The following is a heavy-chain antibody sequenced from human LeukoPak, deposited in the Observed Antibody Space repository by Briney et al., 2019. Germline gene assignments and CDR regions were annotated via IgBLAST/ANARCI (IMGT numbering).Heavy chain of an antibody. D-gene: IGHD6-19*01. J-gene: IGHJ5*02. V-gene: IGHV3-30*03. CDR2: ISYDGSNK. Sequence: PGGSLRLSCAASGFTFSSYGMHWVRQAPGKGLEWVAVISYDGSNKYYADSVKGRFTISRDNSKNTLYLQMNSLRAEDTAVYYCVRSFPRYIPVAGTGGGSWGQGTLVTVSS. CDR1: GFTFSSYG. CDR3: VRSFPRYIPVAGTGGGS.